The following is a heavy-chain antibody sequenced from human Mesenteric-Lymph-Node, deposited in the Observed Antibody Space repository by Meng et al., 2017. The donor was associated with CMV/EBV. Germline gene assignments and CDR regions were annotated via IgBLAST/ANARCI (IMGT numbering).Heavy chain of an antibody. CDR2: IPYDGGNK. CDR1: GFSFSSYG. J-gene: IGHJ4*02. D-gene: IGHD1-26*01. Sequence: GESLKISCAASGFSFSSYGIHWVRRAPGKGLEWVACIPYDGGNKYYADSVKGRFTISRDNSKNTVYLQMNSLRAEDTAVYYCARDLKWELLYWGQGTLVTVSS. CDR3: ARDLKWELLY. V-gene: IGHV3-33*05.